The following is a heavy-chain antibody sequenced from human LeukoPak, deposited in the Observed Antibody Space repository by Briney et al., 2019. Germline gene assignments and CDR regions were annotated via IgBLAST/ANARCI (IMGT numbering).Heavy chain of an antibody. CDR3: ARLLRWVGWFGELLGSYFDY. J-gene: IGHJ4*02. Sequence: SETLSLTCTVSGGSISSYYWSWIRQPAGKGLEWIGRIYTSGSITYNPSLKSRVTISVDTSKNQFSLKLSSVTAADTAVYYCARLLRWVGWFGELLGSYFDYWGQGTLVTVSS. D-gene: IGHD3-10*01. CDR1: GGSISSYY. CDR2: IYTSGSI. V-gene: IGHV4-4*07.